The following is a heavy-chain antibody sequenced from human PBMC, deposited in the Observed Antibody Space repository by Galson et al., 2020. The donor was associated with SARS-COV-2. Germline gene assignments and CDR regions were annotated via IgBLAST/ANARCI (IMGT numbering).Heavy chain of an antibody. CDR1: GFTFSAYW. V-gene: IGHV3-7*03. CDR2: IKQDEIET. D-gene: IGHD3-16*01. CDR3: AGVGPKLGGYRWGRYAEY. Sequence: GGSLRLSCAASGFTFSAYWMSWVRQAPGKGPEWVGNIKQDEIETHYVDSVKGRFTISRDNADNAVYLQMNSLRGEDTAMYYCAGVGPKLGGYRWGRYAEYWGLGTLVTVSP. J-gene: IGHJ4*02.